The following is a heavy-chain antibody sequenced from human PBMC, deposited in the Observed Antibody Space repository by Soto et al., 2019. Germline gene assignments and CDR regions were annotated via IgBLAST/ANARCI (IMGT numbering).Heavy chain of an antibody. J-gene: IGHJ4*02. CDR2: ISGSGDTI. V-gene: IGHV3-23*01. D-gene: IGHD6-13*01. CDR3: AKDWRYINSWYEVDC. CDR1: GFTFSSYA. Sequence: EVQLLESGGGLVQPGGSLRLSCAASGFTFSSYAMNWVRQAPGKGLEWVSAISGSGDTIYYADSVKGRFTISRDNSKHTLYLQMNRLWAVDTAVYYCAKDWRYINSWYEVDCWGPGTLVTVSS.